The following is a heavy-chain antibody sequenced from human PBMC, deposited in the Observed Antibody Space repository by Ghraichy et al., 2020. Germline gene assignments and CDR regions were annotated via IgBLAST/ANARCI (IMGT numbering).Heavy chain of an antibody. CDR3: ARGFSSRYCSGGSCYSFNY. CDR1: GGSFSGYY. D-gene: IGHD2-15*01. Sequence: SETLSLTCAVYGGSFSGYYWSWIRQPPGKGLEWIGEINHSGSTNYNPSLKSRVTISVDTSKNQFSLKLSSVTAADTAVYYCARGFSSRYCSGGSCYSFNYWGQLTLFTVYS. J-gene: IGHJ4*02. CDR2: INHSGST. V-gene: IGHV4-34*01.